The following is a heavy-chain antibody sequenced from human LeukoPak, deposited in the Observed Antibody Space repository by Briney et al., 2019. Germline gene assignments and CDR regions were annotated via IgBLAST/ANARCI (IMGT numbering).Heavy chain of an antibody. CDR2: ISSNGGST. V-gene: IGHV3-64D*06. CDR1: GFTFSTYT. D-gene: IGHD6-19*01. J-gene: IGHJ4*02. Sequence: PGGSLRLSCSASGFTFSTYTMHWVRQAPGKGLEYVSAISSNGGSTYHADSVKGRFTISRGNSKNTLYLQMSSLRAEDTAVYYCVNQISGWVYWGQGTLVTVSS. CDR3: VNQISGWVY.